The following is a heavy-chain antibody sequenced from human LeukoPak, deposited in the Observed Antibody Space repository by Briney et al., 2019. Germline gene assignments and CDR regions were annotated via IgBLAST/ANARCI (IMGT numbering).Heavy chain of an antibody. Sequence: KDGESLKISCKGSEYSFATYWIAWVRQMPGKGLGGMGIIYPGNSDTRYSPSFQGQVTISADKSITTAYLEWSSLKASDTAMYYCARHPGLSSGYLDYWGQGTQLTVSS. CDR3: ARHPGLSSGYLDY. CDR1: EYSFATYW. J-gene: IGHJ4*02. V-gene: IGHV5-51*01. D-gene: IGHD3-3*01. CDR2: IYPGNSDT.